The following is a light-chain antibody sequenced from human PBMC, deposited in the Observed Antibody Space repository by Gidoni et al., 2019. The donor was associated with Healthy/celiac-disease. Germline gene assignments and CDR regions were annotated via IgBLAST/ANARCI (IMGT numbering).Light chain of an antibody. CDR2: DAS. CDR1: QRVSSSY. V-gene: IGKV3D-20*01. J-gene: IGKJ5*01. Sequence: EIVLTQSPATLSLSPGERATLSCGARQRVSSSYLAWYQQKPGLAPRLLIYDASSRATGIPDRFSGIGSGTDFTLTISRLEPEDFAVYYCQQYGSSPLGQGTRLEIK. CDR3: QQYGSSP.